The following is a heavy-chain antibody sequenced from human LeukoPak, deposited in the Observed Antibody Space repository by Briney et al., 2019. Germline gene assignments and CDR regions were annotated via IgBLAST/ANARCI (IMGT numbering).Heavy chain of an antibody. CDR2: IRGSGGGT. V-gene: IGHV3-23*01. D-gene: IGHD4-17*01. CDR1: GFSFSSYW. J-gene: IGHJ2*01. Sequence: GGSLRLSCAASGFSFSSYWMHCVRQAPGKGLEWVSAIRGSGGGTYSADSVKSRFAISRDNSKNTLYLQMNSLRAEDTAVYYCAKGYGDHTYCYFDLWGRGTLVTVSS. CDR3: AKGYGDHTYCYFDL.